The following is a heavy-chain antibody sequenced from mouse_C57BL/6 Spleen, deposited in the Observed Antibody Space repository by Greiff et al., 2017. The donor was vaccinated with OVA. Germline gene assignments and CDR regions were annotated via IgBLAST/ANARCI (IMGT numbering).Heavy chain of an antibody. D-gene: IGHD6-2*01. J-gene: IGHJ1*03. Sequence: EVKVVESGGDLVKPGGSLKLSCAASGFTFSSYGMSWVRQTPDKRLEWVATISSGGSYTYYPDSVKGRFTISRDNAKNTLYLQMSSLKSEDTAMYYCASGKSPSGWYFDVWGTGTTVTVSS. CDR3: ASGKSPSGWYFDV. CDR1: GFTFSSYG. V-gene: IGHV5-6*01. CDR2: ISSGGSYT.